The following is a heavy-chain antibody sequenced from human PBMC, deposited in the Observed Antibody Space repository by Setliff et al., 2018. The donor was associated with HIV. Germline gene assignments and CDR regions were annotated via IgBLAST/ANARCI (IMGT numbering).Heavy chain of an antibody. J-gene: IGHJ6*03. Sequence: ASVKVSCKASGYTFTGYYIHWVRRAPGQGLEWMGRINPSSGGTNYAPKFQGRVTMTRDKSISTAYMELSRLRSDDTAVYYCATWGGSPDGYFCYYMDVWGKGTTVTVSS. CDR3: ATWGGSPDGYFCYYMDV. CDR2: INPSSGGT. V-gene: IGHV1-2*06. D-gene: IGHD1-26*01. CDR1: GYTFTGYY.